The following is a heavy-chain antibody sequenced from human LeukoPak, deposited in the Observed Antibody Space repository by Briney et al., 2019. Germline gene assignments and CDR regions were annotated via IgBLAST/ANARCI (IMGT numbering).Heavy chain of an antibody. V-gene: IGHV4-39*07. CDR1: GGSISSSSYY. J-gene: IGHJ4*02. CDR3: ARGRAVADY. D-gene: IGHD6-19*01. Sequence: SETLSLTCTVSGGSISSSSYYWGWIRQPPGKGLEWIGSIYYSGSTYYNPSLKSRVTISVDTSKNQFSLKLSSVTAADTAVYYCARGRAVADYWGQGTLVTVSS. CDR2: IYYSGST.